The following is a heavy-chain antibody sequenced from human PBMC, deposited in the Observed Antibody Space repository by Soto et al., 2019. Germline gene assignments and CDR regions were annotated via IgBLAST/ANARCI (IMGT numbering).Heavy chain of an antibody. CDR1: GGSISSSSYY. CDR3: ARRSLDDSSGYYYAGDAFDI. V-gene: IGHV4-39*01. Sequence: QLQESGPGLVRPSETLSLTCTVSGGSISSSSYYWGWIRQPPGKGLEWIGSIYYSGSTYYNPSLKSRVTISVDTSKNQFYLKLSSVTAADTAVYYCARRSLDDSSGYYYAGDAFDIWGQGTMVTVSS. CDR2: IYYSGST. D-gene: IGHD3-22*01. J-gene: IGHJ3*02.